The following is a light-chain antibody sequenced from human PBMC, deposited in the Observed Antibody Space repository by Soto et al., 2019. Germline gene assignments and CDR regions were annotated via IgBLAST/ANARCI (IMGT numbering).Light chain of an antibody. J-gene: IGKJ1*01. CDR1: QSVSSSY. V-gene: IGKV3-20*01. Sequence: EIVLTQSPGTLSLSPGERATLSCRASQSVSSSYLAWYQQKPGQAPRLLIYGASSRATGIPDRFSGSGSGTDFTLTISRLEPEDFAVYYCQHERTFGQGTQVEIK. CDR2: GAS. CDR3: QHERT.